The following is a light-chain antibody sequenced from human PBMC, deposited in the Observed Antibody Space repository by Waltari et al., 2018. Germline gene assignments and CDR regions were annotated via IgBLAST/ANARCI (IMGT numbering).Light chain of an antibody. Sequence: EIVLTQSPATLSLSPGERATLSCRASQSISIHLAWYQQKPGQAPRLLIYHASNRATGIPARFSGSGSGTDFTLTISSLEPEDFAVYYCQHQDNWPRTFGQGTKVEI. J-gene: IGKJ2*01. CDR1: QSISIH. CDR3: QHQDNWPRT. CDR2: HAS. V-gene: IGKV3-11*01.